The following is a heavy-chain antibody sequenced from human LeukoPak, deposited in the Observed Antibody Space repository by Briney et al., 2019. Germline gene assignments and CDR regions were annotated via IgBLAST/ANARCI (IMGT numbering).Heavy chain of an antibody. Sequence: PSETLSLTCAVYGGSFSGYYWSWIRQPPGKGLEWIGEINHSGSTNYNPSLKSRVTISVDTSKNQFSLKLSSVTAADTAVYYCARGRAEFRYFDWSLNYWGQGTLVTVSS. V-gene: IGHV4-34*01. J-gene: IGHJ4*02. D-gene: IGHD3-9*01. CDR3: ARGRAEFRYFDWSLNY. CDR2: INHSGST. CDR1: GGSFSGYY.